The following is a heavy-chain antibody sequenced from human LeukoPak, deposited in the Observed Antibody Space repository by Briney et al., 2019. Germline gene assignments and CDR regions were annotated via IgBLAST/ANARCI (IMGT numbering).Heavy chain of an antibody. CDR2: INPNSGGT. D-gene: IGHD1-7*01. V-gene: IGHV1-2*02. CDR3: ARDLFAGVTGTTLFDY. J-gene: IGHJ4*02. CDR1: GYTFTGYY. Sequence: VSVKVSCKASGYTFTGYYMHWVRQAPGQGLEWMGGINPNSGGTNYAQKFQGRVTMTTDTSTSTAYMELRSLRSDDTAVYYCARDLFAGVTGTTLFDYWGQGTLVTVSS.